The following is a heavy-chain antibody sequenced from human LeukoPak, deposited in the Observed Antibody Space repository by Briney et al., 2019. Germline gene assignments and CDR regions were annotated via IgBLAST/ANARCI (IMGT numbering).Heavy chain of an antibody. J-gene: IGHJ2*01. Sequence: SETLSLTCTVSGGFISSYYWSWIWQPAGKGLEWIGRIYTSGSTNYNPSLKSRVTMSVDTSKNQFSLKLSSVTAADTAVYYCARMAVAGTLSRRYFDLWGRGTLVTVSS. V-gene: IGHV4-4*07. CDR1: GGFISSYY. CDR3: ARMAVAGTLSRRYFDL. CDR2: IYTSGST. D-gene: IGHD6-19*01.